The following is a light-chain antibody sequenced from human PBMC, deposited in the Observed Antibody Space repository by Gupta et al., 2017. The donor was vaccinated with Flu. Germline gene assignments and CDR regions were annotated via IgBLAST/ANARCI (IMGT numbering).Light chain of an antibody. CDR3: NSRDSTDNNQEV. V-gene: IGLV3-19*01. CDR1: SLRNPY. J-gene: IGLJ2*01. Sequence: SSELTQDPAVSVAFGQTVRITCQGDSLRNPYASRYQQKPEQAPGLVIYAKNIRPAGTPDPVSGSSSGNTATVTITGAQAEEEADYYCNSRDSTDNNQEVFGGGTKLTVL. CDR2: AKN.